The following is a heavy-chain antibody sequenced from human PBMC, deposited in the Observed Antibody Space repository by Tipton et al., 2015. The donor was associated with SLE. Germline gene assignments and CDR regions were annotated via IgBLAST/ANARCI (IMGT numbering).Heavy chain of an antibody. CDR1: GGSISSSSYY. CDR3: ARVPVDGYSSSWYANYYYYYYTDV. V-gene: IGHV4-39*07. D-gene: IGHD6-13*01. Sequence: TLSLTCTVSGGSISSSSYYWGWIRQPPGKGLEWIGSIYYSGSTYYNSSLKSRVTISVDTSKNQFSLKLSSVTAADTAVYYCARVPVDGYSSSWYANYYYYYYTDVWGKGTTVTVSS. J-gene: IGHJ6*03. CDR2: IYYSGST.